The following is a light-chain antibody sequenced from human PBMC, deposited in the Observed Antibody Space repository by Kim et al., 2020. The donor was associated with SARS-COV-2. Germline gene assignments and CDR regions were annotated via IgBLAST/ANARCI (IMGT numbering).Light chain of an antibody. CDR3: LQRNTYPIT. V-gene: IGKV1-17*01. CDR1: QDIAND. J-gene: IGKJ5*01. Sequence: SSVGDVVTILYRDTQDIANDSSRYRKQPARAPQPLIYGISTWQSGIPSSFSGTGSGTEFAPTISSLQPEDFATSICLQRNTYPITFGEETRLGI. CDR2: GIS.